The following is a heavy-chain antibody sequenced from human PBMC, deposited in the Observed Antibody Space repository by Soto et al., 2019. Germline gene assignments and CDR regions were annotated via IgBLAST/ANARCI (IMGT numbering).Heavy chain of an antibody. D-gene: IGHD3-16*01. V-gene: IGHV3-11*01. CDR1: GFIFSDYY. CDR3: ARDHGGGGLTLEY. J-gene: IGHJ4*02. Sequence: QVHLEESGGGLVKPGGSLRLSGTASGFIFSDYYMSWIRQAPGKGLEWVSDISNSGRITHHADSVEGRFTISRDNAKDSLSLQLNSLRPEDSAIYYCARDHGGGGLTLEYWGQGTLVTVSS. CDR2: ISNSGRIT.